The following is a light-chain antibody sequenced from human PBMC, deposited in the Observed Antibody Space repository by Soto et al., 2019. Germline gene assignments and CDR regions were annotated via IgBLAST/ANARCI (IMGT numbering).Light chain of an antibody. Sequence: QSALTHPASVSGSPGQSITISCTGTDSDVGGYNYVSWYQQHPGKAPKLMIYEVSNRPSGVSNRFSGSKSGNTASLTISGLQTEDGADYYCNSYTSSSTVVFGGGTKLTVL. V-gene: IGLV2-14*01. CDR1: DSDVGGYNY. J-gene: IGLJ2*01. CDR3: NSYTSSSTVV. CDR2: EVS.